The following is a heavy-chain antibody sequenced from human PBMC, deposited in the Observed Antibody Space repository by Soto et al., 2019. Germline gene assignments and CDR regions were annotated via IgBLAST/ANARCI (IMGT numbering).Heavy chain of an antibody. V-gene: IGHV4-30-4*01. CDR1: GGSISSGDYY. Sequence: SETLSLTCTVSGGSISSGDYYWSWIRQPPGKGLEWIGYIYYSGSTYYNPSLKSRVTISVDTSKNQFSLKLSSVTTADTAVYYCARLLTAMVNDFGIWGQGTMVTVSS. J-gene: IGHJ3*02. D-gene: IGHD2-21*02. CDR2: IYYSGST. CDR3: ARLLTAMVNDFGI.